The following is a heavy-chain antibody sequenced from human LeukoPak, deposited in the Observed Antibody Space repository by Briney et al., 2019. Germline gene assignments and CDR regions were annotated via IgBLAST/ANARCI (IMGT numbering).Heavy chain of an antibody. CDR3: AGGIMGAGYFEN. CDR2: IYYSGST. J-gene: IGHJ4*02. V-gene: IGHV4-39*07. CDR1: GGSISSSSYY. D-gene: IGHD3-16*01. Sequence: NPSETLSLTCTVSGGSISSSSYYWGWIRQPPGKGLDWIGSIYYSGSTYYNPSLKSRVTISADTSKNQFSLKLSSVTAADTAVYYCAGGIMGAGYFENWGQGTLVTVSS.